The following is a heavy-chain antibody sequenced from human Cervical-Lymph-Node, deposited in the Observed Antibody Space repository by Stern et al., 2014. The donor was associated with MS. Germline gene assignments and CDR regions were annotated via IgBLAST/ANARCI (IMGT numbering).Heavy chain of an antibody. Sequence: VQLVVSGAEVNKPGSSMRVSCKASGGTFSNYAISWVRQAPGQGLEWMGGIILMFDTANYDQKFQGRVTITADASTSTAYMEVSSLRSDDTAVYYCATSAGELTPEAVWGQGTTVTVFS. CDR1: GGTFSNYA. CDR3: ATSAGELTPEAV. J-gene: IGHJ6*02. D-gene: IGHD1-26*01. V-gene: IGHV1-69*01. CDR2: IILMFDTA.